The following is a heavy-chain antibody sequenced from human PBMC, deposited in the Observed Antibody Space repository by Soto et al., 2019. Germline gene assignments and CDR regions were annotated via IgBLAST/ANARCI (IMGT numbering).Heavy chain of an antibody. CDR1: GGSLSNYG. V-gene: IGHV1-69*13. CDR2: IIPVFGTA. D-gene: IGHD4-17*01. CDR3: ARGDATKIVVTTYYAMDV. Sequence: GASVKVSCKASGGSLSNYGISWVRQAPGQGLEWKGGIIPVFGTANYAQKFQGRVTITADESTNIVYMDVTNLRSEDTAVYYCARGDATKIVVTTYYAMDVWGQGTTVTVSS. J-gene: IGHJ6*02.